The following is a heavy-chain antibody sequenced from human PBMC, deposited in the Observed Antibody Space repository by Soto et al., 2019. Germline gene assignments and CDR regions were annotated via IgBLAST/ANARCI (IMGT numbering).Heavy chain of an antibody. Sequence: QVQLVQSGAEMKSPGSSVKVSCKATGYIFIGSYLHWIRQAPGQGPGWMGSIYPATGDTDYAQTYQGRVILTGDTAIGTAYMELKWLTFDDTGMYYCARGPSEWGQGTLVTVSS. V-gene: IGHV1-2*02. CDR1: GYIFIGSY. J-gene: IGHJ4*02. CDR3: ARGPSE. CDR2: IYPATGDT.